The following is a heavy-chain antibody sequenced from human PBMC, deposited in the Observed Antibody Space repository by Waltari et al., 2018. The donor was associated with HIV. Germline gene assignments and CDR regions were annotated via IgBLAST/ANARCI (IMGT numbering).Heavy chain of an antibody. J-gene: IGHJ4*02. Sequence: QVQLVQSGAEVKKPGSSVKVSCKASGGTFSSYAISWVRQAPGQGLEWMGGIIPIFGTANYAQKFQGRVTITADESTSTAYMELSSLRSEDTAVYYCARGGGYCSGGSCYRDPNFDYWGQGTLVTVSS. D-gene: IGHD2-15*01. CDR2: IIPIFGTA. V-gene: IGHV1-69*01. CDR3: ARGGGYCSGGSCYRDPNFDY. CDR1: GGTFSSYA.